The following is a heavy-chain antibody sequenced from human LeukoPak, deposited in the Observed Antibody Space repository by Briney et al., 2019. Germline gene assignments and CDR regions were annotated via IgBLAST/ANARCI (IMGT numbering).Heavy chain of an antibody. CDR3: ARAKRNAFDI. Sequence: GGSLSLSCAASGLTFSSYAMSWVRQAPGKGLEWVSSISGSGGSTSYADSVKGRFTISRDNAKSSLYLQMNSLRAEDTAVYYCARAKRNAFDIWGQGTMVTVSS. J-gene: IGHJ3*02. CDR1: GLTFSSYA. CDR2: ISGSGGST. V-gene: IGHV3-23*01.